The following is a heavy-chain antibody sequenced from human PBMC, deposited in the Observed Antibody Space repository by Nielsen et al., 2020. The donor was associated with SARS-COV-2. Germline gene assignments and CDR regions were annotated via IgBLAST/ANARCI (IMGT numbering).Heavy chain of an antibody. Sequence: GGSLRLSCSASGFTFSSYAMHWVRQAPGKGLEYVSAISSNGGSTYYADSVKGRFTISRDNSKNTLYLQMNSLRAEDTAVYYCARDPYSSSPDYWGQGTLVTVSS. CDR3: ARDPYSSSPDY. CDR2: ISSNGGST. J-gene: IGHJ4*02. V-gene: IGHV3-64*04. D-gene: IGHD6-13*01. CDR1: GFTFSSYA.